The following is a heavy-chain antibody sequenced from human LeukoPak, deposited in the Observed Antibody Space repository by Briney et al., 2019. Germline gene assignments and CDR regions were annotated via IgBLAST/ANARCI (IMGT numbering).Heavy chain of an antibody. V-gene: IGHV4-4*02. CDR2: IYHSGST. J-gene: IGHJ6*02. CDR1: GGPITSDNW. Sequence: PSETLSLTCAVSGGPITSDNWWTWVRQPPGKGLEWIGAIYHSGSTDYNPSLKSRVTISVDKSKNQFSLKLSSVTAADTAVYFCARNRDGMGVWGQGTTVTVSS. CDR3: ARNRDGMGV.